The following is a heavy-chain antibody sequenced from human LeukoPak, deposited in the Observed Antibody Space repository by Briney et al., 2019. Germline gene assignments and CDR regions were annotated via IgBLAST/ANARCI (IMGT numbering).Heavy chain of an antibody. CDR2: ISGSGGST. Sequence: GGSLRLSCAASGFTFSTYAITWVRQAPGKGLEWVSVISGSGGSTSYADSVKGRFGISRDNFKNTLYLQMNRLRVEDTAVYYCAKDAPTYRPLTGPEDFWGQGTLVTVSS. CDR3: AKDAPTYRPLTGPEDF. V-gene: IGHV3-23*01. D-gene: IGHD3-9*01. J-gene: IGHJ4*02. CDR1: GFTFSTYA.